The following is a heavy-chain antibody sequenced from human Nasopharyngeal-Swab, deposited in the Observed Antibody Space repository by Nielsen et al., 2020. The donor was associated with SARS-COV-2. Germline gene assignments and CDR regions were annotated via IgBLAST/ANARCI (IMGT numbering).Heavy chain of an antibody. CDR3: ARDRGIAVAGNYYYYGMDV. J-gene: IGHJ6*02. V-gene: IGHV3-30-3*01. CDR2: ISYDGSNK. D-gene: IGHD6-19*01. Sequence: GESLKISCAASGFTFSSYAMHWVRQAPGKGLEWGAVISYDGSNKYYADSVKGRFTISRDNSKNTLYLQMNSLRAEDTAVYYCARDRGIAVAGNYYYYGMDVWGQGTTVTVSS. CDR1: GFTFSSYA.